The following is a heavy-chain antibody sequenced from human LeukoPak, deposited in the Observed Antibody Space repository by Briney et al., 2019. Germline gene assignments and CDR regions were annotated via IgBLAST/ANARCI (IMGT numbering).Heavy chain of an antibody. V-gene: IGHV3-15*01. CDR2: IKSKVDGGTT. CDR3: STGGYYLDY. Sequence: GGSLRLTCAGSGFTFSNAWMNWVRQAPGKGLEWVGRIKSKVDGGTTDYAAPVKGRFIVSRDDSRNTVYLQMNSLKTEDTAVYYCSTGGYYLDYWGQGTLVTVSS. D-gene: IGHD3-16*01. CDR1: GFTFSNAW. J-gene: IGHJ4*02.